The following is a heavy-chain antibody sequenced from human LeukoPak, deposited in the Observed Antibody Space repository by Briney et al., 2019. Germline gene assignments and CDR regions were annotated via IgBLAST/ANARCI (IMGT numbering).Heavy chain of an antibody. CDR1: GFTVSSNY. D-gene: IGHD2-15*01. Sequence: GGSLRLSCAASGFTVSSNYMSWVRQAPGKGLEWVSVIYSGGSTYYTDSVKVRFAVSRDNSKNTLYLQMNSLRAEDTAVYYCARVTASGGSRHSDYWGQGTLVTVSS. V-gene: IGHV3-66*02. CDR3: ARVTASGGSRHSDY. CDR2: IYSGGST. J-gene: IGHJ4*02.